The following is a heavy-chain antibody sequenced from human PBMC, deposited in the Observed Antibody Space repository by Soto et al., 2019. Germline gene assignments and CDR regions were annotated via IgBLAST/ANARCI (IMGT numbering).Heavy chain of an antibody. J-gene: IGHJ4*02. Sequence: PGSALKPSCTVPGYSLACYSMTWVRPTQKKGLDWMGRIDPSDSQTYYSPSFRGHVTISVTKSITTVFLQWSSLRASDTAMYYCARQIYDADTGPNFKYYFDSWGQGTPVTVSA. V-gene: IGHV5-10-1*01. D-gene: IGHD5-18*01. CDR1: GYSLACYS. CDR2: IDPSDSQT. CDR3: ARQIYDADTGPNFKYYFDS.